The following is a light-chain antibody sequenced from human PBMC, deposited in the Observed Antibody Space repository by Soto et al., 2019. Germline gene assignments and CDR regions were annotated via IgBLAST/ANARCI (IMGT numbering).Light chain of an antibody. CDR3: QQYGSSPMYT. CDR1: QSVSSSY. CDR2: GAS. V-gene: IGKV3-20*01. Sequence: EIVLTQSPGTLSLSPGERATLSCRASQSVSSSYLAWYQQKPGQAPRLLIYGASSRATGIPDRFSGSGSGTYFPLTISRLEPEDFAVYYCQQYGSSPMYTFGQGTKLQIK. J-gene: IGKJ2*01.